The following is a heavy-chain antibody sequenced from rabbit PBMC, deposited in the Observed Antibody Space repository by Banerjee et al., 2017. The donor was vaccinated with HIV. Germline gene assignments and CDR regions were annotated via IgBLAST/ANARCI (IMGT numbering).Heavy chain of an antibody. Sequence: QQQLEESGGGLVKPEGSLTLTCKASGNDFSAYAISWVRQAPGKGLEWIGYIDPVFHSSYYATWVNGRFTISSHNAQNTLYLQLNSLTAADTATYFCARDSIGWVYYFNLWGPGTLVTVS. CDR3: ARDSIGWVYYFNL. D-gene: IGHD4-1*01. CDR1: GNDFSAYA. CDR2: IDPVFHSS. V-gene: IGHV1S47*01. J-gene: IGHJ4*01.